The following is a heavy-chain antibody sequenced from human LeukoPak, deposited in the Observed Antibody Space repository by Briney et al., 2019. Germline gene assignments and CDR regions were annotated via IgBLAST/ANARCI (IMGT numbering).Heavy chain of an antibody. Sequence: GGSLRLSCAASGFTFSSYGMHWVRQAPGKGLEWVAFIRYDGSNKYYADSVKGRFTISRVNSKSTLYLQVNSLRAEDTAVYYCATPYCGGDCYFHYFDYWGQGTLVTVSS. V-gene: IGHV3-30*02. CDR2: IRYDGSNK. D-gene: IGHD2-21*01. CDR1: GFTFSSYG. J-gene: IGHJ4*02. CDR3: ATPYCGGDCYFHYFDY.